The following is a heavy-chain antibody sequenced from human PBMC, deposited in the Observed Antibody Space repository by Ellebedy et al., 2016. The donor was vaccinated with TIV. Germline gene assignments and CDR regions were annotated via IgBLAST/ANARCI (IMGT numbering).Heavy chain of an antibody. Sequence: PGGSLRLSCAASGFTFNDYWMAWVRQAPGKGLEWVANIREDGGDRYYVESVKGRFTISRDDAETAAFLDMNNLRAEDTAVYYCAKVAAGPGGVWVFDYWGQGTLVTVSS. V-gene: IGHV3-7*03. J-gene: IGHJ4*02. D-gene: IGHD6-6*01. CDR3: AKVAAGPGGVWVFDY. CDR1: GFTFNDYW. CDR2: IREDGGDR.